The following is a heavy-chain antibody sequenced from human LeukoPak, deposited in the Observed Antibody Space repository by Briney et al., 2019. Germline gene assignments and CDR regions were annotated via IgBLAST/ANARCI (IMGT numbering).Heavy chain of an antibody. J-gene: IGHJ6*03. CDR1: TFTFRSYA. CDR3: ARVRYYYMDV. CDR2: ISYDGSNK. V-gene: IGHV3-30*04. Sequence: GGSLRLSCAASTFTFRSYAMHWVRQAPGKGLEWVAVISYDGSNKYYADSVKGRFTISRDNSRNTLYLQMNSLRAEDTAVYYCARVRYYYMDVWGKGTTVTVSS.